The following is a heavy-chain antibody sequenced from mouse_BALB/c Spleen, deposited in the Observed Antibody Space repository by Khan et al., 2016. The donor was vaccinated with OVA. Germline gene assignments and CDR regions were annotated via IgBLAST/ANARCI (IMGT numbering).Heavy chain of an antibody. CDR3: ARPPYFSYVLDN. J-gene: IGHJ4*01. D-gene: IGHD2-10*01. Sequence: QEVQSGPAVKKPGETVKISCKASGHTFTKFGMNWVKQAPGKGLKWMDWINTYTGEPTYADDFNGRFAFSLETSASTAYLQINNLKNEDTATYFCARPPYFSYVLDNWGQGTSVTVSS. CDR1: GHTFTKFG. V-gene: IGHV9-3-1*01. CDR2: INTYTGEP.